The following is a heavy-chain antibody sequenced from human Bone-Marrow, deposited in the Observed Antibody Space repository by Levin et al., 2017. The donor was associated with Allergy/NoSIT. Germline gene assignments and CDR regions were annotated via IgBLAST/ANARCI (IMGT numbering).Heavy chain of an antibody. CDR1: GFSLSTSGVA. J-gene: IGHJ4*02. V-gene: IGHV2-5*02. D-gene: IGHD6-6*01. CDR3: AHRHWGFGTSSQYFDY. Sequence: SGPTLVKPTQTLTLTCTFSGFSLSTSGVAVGWIRQSPGKALEWLALIYWDDDKRYSPSLNNRLTITKDTSKNQVVLTLTNMDPVDTATYFCAHRHWGFGTSSQYFDYWGQGTLVTVSS. CDR2: IYWDDDK.